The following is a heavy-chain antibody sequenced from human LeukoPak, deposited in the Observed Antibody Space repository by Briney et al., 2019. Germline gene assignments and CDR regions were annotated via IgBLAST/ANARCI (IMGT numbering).Heavy chain of an antibody. CDR1: GFTFSSYA. D-gene: IGHD5-18*01. Sequence: GGSLRLSCAASGFTFSSYAMSWVRQAPGKGLEWVSAISGSGGSTYYVDSVKGRFTISRDNSKNTLYLQMNSLRAEDTAVYYCAKAGSYSYGYFDYWGQGTLVTVSS. J-gene: IGHJ4*02. CDR3: AKAGSYSYGYFDY. CDR2: ISGSGGST. V-gene: IGHV3-23*01.